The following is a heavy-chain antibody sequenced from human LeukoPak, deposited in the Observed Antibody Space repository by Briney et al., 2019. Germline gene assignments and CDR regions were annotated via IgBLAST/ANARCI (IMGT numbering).Heavy chain of an antibody. J-gene: IGHJ4*02. Sequence: GSVKVSCKASGGTFSSYAISWVRQATGQGLEWMGWMNRNSGNTGYAQKFQGRVTMTRNTSISTAYMELISLRSEDTAVYYCAIWGSLHYFDYWGQGTLVTVSS. CDR2: MNRNSGNT. CDR1: GGTFSSYA. D-gene: IGHD7-27*01. V-gene: IGHV1-8*02. CDR3: AIWGSLHYFDY.